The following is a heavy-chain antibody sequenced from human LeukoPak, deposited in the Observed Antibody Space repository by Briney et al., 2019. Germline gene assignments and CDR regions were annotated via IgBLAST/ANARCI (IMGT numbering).Heavy chain of an antibody. J-gene: IGHJ4*02. V-gene: IGHV4-39*07. CDR1: GVSISTIGYY. CDR2: IYYSGST. Sequence: PSETLSLTCTVSGVSISTIGYYWGWIRQPPGKGLEWIGSIYYSGSTYYNPSLKSRVTISIDTSNNQFSLTLSSVTAADTAVYYCARDTTKYSSGFDYWGQGTLVTVSS. D-gene: IGHD6-19*01. CDR3: ARDTTKYSSGFDY.